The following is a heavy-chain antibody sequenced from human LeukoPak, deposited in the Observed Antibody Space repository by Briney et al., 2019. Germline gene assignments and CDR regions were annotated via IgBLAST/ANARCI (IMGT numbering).Heavy chain of an antibody. V-gene: IGHV3-21*01. D-gene: IGHD3-3*01. J-gene: IGHJ4*02. CDR2: ISSSSSYI. Sequence: GGSLRLSCAASGFTFSSYSMNWDRQAPGKGLEWVSSISSSSSYIYYADSVKGRFTISRDNSKNTLYLQMNSLRVEDTAIYYCARDLSGCYTYDYWGQGTLVTVSS. CDR1: GFTFSSYS. CDR3: ARDLSGCYTYDY.